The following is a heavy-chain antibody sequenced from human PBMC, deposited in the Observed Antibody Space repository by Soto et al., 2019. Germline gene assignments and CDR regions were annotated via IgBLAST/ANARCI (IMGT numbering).Heavy chain of an antibody. J-gene: IGHJ4*02. Sequence: GGSLRLSCAASGFTFNHYAMTWVRPAPGKGLECVSGISGSGRSTYYADSVKGLFTISRDNSKNTLYLQMNSLRDEDTALYYCAKVRSTTIFDVVSLFDYWGQGTLVTVSS. CDR1: GFTFNHYA. D-gene: IGHD3-3*01. CDR2: ISGSGRST. V-gene: IGHV3-23*01. CDR3: AKVRSTTIFDVVSLFDY.